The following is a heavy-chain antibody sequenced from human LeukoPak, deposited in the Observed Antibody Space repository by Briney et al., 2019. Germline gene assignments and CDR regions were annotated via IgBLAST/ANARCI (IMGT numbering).Heavy chain of an antibody. CDR2: INHSGST. D-gene: IGHD2-21*02. CDR3: ARGLHIVVVTAYFDY. V-gene: IGHV4-39*02. Sequence: PSETLSLTCTVSGGSISSSSYYWGWIRQPPGKGLEWIGEINHSGSTNYNPSLKSRVTISVDTSKNHFSLKLSSVTAADTAVYYCARGLHIVVVTAYFDYWGQGILVTVSS. J-gene: IGHJ4*02. CDR1: GGSISSSSYY.